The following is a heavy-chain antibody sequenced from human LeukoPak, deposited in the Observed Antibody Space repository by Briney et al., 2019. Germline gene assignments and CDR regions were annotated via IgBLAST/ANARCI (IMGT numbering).Heavy chain of an antibody. CDR3: ARLGLEVGGPNWFDP. CDR1: GFSFSSNW. V-gene: IGHV3-7*01. CDR2: IKRDGSQK. J-gene: IGHJ5*02. D-gene: IGHD1-1*01. Sequence: GGSLRLSCAAPGFSFSSNWMGWVRQAPGKGLEWVAHIKRDGSQKYYLDSVKGRFTISRDNAKNSLYLQVNSLRVEDTAVYYCARLGLEVGGPNWFDPWGQGTLVTVSS.